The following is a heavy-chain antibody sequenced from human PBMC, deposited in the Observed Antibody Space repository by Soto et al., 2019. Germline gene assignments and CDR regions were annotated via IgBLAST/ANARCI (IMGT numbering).Heavy chain of an antibody. CDR1: GFTFSNAW. D-gene: IGHD6-13*01. V-gene: IGHV3-15*07. Sequence: GGSLRLSCAASGFTFSNAWMNWVRQAPGKGLEWVGRIKSKTDGGTTDYAAPVKGRFTISRDDSKNTLYLQMNSLKTEDTAVYYCTTDDITPTSYSSSWYGYYYYYGMDVWGQGTTVTVSS. J-gene: IGHJ6*02. CDR3: TTDDITPTSYSSSWYGYYYYYGMDV. CDR2: IKSKTDGGTT.